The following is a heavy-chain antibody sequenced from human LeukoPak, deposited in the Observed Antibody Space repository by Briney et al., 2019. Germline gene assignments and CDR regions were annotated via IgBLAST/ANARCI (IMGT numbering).Heavy chain of an antibody. CDR3: ARDRGYCFGGDCYSGPYFYYYMDV. CDR1: GYTFSNYG. CDR2: ISGYNGDT. J-gene: IGHJ6*03. Sequence: GASVKVSCKASGYTFSNYGLSWVRQAPGQGLEWMGWISGYNGDTNYGQRVQGRVTMTTDTSTSTAYMELRSLRSDDTAVYYCARDRGYCFGGDCYSGPYFYYYMDVWGKGTTFTVSS. D-gene: IGHD2-15*01. V-gene: IGHV1-18*01.